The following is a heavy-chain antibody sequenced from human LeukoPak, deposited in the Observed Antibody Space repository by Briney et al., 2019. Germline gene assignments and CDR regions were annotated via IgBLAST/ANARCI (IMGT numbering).Heavy chain of an antibody. J-gene: IGHJ4*02. CDR2: INAGNGNT. V-gene: IGHV1-3*03. Sequence: ASVKVSCKASGYTFTSHAMHWVRQAPGQRLEWMGWINAGNGNTKYSQEFQGRVTITRDTSASTAYMELSSLRSEDMAVYYCARAGDWNLFDYWGQGTLVTVSS. CDR1: GYTFTSHA. CDR3: ARAGDWNLFDY. D-gene: IGHD1-1*01.